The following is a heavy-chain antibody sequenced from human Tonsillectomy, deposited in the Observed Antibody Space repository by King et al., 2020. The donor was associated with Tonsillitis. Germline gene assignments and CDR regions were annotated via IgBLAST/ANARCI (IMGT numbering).Heavy chain of an antibody. CDR1: GFTFSHAW. CDR2: IKSITDGGTT. V-gene: IGHV3-15*01. CDR3: TTGYYYDSSGSANY. Sequence: VQLVESGGGLVKPGGSLRLSCAASGFTFSHAWMSWVRQAPGKGLEWGGRIKSITDGGTTDYVASVSDRFTISRDDSKSTVYLQMNSLKTEDTAVYYCTTGYYYDSSGSANYWGQGTLVTVSS. J-gene: IGHJ4*02. D-gene: IGHD3-22*01.